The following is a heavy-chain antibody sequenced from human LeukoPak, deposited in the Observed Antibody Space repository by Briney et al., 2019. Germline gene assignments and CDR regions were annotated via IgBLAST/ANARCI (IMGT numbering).Heavy chain of an antibody. D-gene: IGHD3-10*01. Sequence: GGSLRLSCAASGFTFSSYEMNWVRQAPGKGLEWVSYISSSGSTIYYADSVKGRFTISRDNAKNSLYLQMNSLRAEDTAVYYCAKDATMVRGVIILLDYWGQGTLVTVSS. J-gene: IGHJ4*02. V-gene: IGHV3-48*03. CDR2: ISSSGSTI. CDR1: GFTFSSYE. CDR3: AKDATMVRGVIILLDY.